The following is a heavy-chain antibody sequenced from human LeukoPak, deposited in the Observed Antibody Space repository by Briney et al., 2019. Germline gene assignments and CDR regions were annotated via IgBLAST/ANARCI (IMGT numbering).Heavy chain of an antibody. V-gene: IGHV1-2*02. D-gene: IGHD3-22*01. J-gene: IGHJ5*02. CDR1: GYTFTRYY. CDR2: INPNSGGT. Sequence: ASVKVSCKASGYTFTRYYMHWVRQAPGQGGEGMGWINPNSGGTNYAQKFQGRVTMTRDTSISTAYMELSRLRSDDTPVYYCARETAHYYVSSGYENWFDPWGQGTLVTVSS. CDR3: ARETAHYYVSSGYENWFDP.